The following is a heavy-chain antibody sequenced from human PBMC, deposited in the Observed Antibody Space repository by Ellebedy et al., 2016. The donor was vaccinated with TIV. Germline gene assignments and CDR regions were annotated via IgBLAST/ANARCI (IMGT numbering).Heavy chain of an antibody. V-gene: IGHV3-74*01. CDR3: VRDNTGSSPSYFYGADV. D-gene: IGHD7-27*01. CDR1: GFTFSSYW. Sequence: GGSLRLSXTASGFTFSSYWMHWVRQAPGKGLVWVSRINSDGSLTHYADSVRGRFTISRDYAKNTVFLQMSSLGVEDTAVYYCVRDNTGSSPSYFYGADVWGQGTTVTVSS. J-gene: IGHJ6*02. CDR2: INSDGSLT.